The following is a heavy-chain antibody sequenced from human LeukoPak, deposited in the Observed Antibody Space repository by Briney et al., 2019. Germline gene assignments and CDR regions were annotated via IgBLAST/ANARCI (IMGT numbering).Heavy chain of an antibody. CDR1: GFTVSSNY. CDR3: ARGALTSNSRGVFDY. Sequence: GGSLRLSCAASGFTVSSNYMSWVRQAPGKGLEWVSFISSSSSTIYYADSMKGRFTISRDNAKNSLYLQMNSLRAEDTAVYYCARGALTSNSRGVFDYWGQGTLVTVSS. CDR2: ISSSSSTI. J-gene: IGHJ4*02. V-gene: IGHV3-48*01. D-gene: IGHD3-10*01.